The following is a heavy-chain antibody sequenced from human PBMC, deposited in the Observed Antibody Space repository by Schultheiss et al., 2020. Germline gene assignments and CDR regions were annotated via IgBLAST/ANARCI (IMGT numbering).Heavy chain of an antibody. Sequence: SQTLSLTCAVYGGSFSGYYWSWIRQPPGKGLEWIGYIYYSGSTYYNPSLKSRVTISVDTSKNQFSLKLSSVTPEDTAVYYCARDMPVRYYYGMDVWGQGTLVTVSS. D-gene: IGHD2-2*01. J-gene: IGHJ6*02. CDR1: GGSFSGYY. CDR2: IYYSGST. CDR3: ARDMPVRYYYGMDV. V-gene: IGHV4-34*09.